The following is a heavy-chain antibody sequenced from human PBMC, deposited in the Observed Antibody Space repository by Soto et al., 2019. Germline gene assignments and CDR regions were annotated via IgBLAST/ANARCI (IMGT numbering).Heavy chain of an antibody. CDR1: GYTFTSYA. Sequence: GASVKVSCKASGYTFTSYAMHWVRQAPGQRLEWMGWINAGNGNTKYSQKFQGRVTMTTDTSTSTAYMELRSLRSDDTAVYYCARNRIGGFLEFSTYYYYGMDVWGQGTTVTVSS. V-gene: IGHV1-3*01. CDR3: ARNRIGGFLEFSTYYYYGMDV. CDR2: INAGNGNT. D-gene: IGHD3-3*01. J-gene: IGHJ6*02.